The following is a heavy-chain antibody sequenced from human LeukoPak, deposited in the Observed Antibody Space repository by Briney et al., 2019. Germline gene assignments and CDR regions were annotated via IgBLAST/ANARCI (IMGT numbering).Heavy chain of an antibody. CDR1: EFTFSSYG. CDR2: IWYDGSNK. Sequence: GGSLRLSCAASEFTFSSYGMHWVRQAPGKGLEWVAVIWYDGSNKYYADSVKGRFTISRDNSKNTLYLQMNSLRAEDTAVYYCAREDIAVAGTYFDPWGQGTLVTVSS. J-gene: IGHJ5*02. CDR3: AREDIAVAGTYFDP. V-gene: IGHV3-33*01. D-gene: IGHD6-19*01.